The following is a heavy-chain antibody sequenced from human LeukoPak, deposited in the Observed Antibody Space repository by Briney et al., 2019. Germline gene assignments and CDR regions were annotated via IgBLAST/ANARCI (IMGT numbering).Heavy chain of an antibody. V-gene: IGHV3-23*01. CDR3: AKASSGWYFDY. CDR2: ISDSGGST. J-gene: IGHJ4*02. Sequence: GGSLRLSCAASGFTFSNYWMSWVRQAPGKGLEWVSAISDSGGSTYYADSVKGRFTISRDNSKNTLYLQMHSLRAEDTAVYYCAKASSGWYFDYWGQGTLVTVSS. CDR1: GFTFSNYW. D-gene: IGHD6-19*01.